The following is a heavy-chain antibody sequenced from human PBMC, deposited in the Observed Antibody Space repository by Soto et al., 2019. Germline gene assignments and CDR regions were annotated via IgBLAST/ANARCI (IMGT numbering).Heavy chain of an antibody. Sequence: QVQLVQSGAEVKKPGSSVKVSCKASGGTFSSYAISWVRQAPGQGLEWMGGIIPIFGTANYAQKFQGRVTITADKSTSTADMGRGRVRSEETGVYWWGRGGGWELGGGGFDYWGQGTLVTVSS. CDR2: IIPIFGTA. J-gene: IGHJ4*02. CDR1: GGTFSSYA. D-gene: IGHD1-26*01. V-gene: IGHV1-69*06. CDR3: GRGGGWELGGGGFDY.